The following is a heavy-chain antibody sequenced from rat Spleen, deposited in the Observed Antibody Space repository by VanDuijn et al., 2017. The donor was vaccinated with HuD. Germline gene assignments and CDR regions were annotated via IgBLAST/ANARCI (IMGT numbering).Heavy chain of an antibody. Sequence: QVQLKESGPGLVQPSQTLSLTCTVSGFSLTSNSVSWVRQPPGEGLEWIAAISTGGNTYYNSALSSRLSISRDTSKSQVFLKVDSLQTEDTATYYCARANRETYAHFDYWGQGVMVTVSS. CDR3: ARANRETYAHFDY. CDR1: GFSLTSNS. J-gene: IGHJ2*01. CDR2: ISTGGNT. D-gene: IGHD3-4*01. V-gene: IGHV2-6*01.